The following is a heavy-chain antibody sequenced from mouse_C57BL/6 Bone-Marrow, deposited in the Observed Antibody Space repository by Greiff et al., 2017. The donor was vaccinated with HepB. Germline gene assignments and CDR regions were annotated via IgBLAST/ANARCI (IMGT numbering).Heavy chain of an antibody. Sequence: DVHLVESGGGLVQPGGSMKLSCAASGFTFSDAWMDWVRQSPEKGLEWVAEIRNKANNHATYYAESVKGRFTISRDDSKSSVYLQMNSLRAEDTGIYYCTRPLLYYDYDGDAMDYWGQGTSVTVSS. CDR1: GFTFSDAW. J-gene: IGHJ4*01. CDR2: IRNKANNHAT. D-gene: IGHD2-4*01. V-gene: IGHV6-6*01. CDR3: TRPLLYYDYDGDAMDY.